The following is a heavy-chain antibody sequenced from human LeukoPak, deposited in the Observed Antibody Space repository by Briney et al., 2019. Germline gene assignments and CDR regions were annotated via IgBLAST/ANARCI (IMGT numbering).Heavy chain of an antibody. CDR3: ARYDVGWYYFDY. V-gene: IGHV4-59*01. D-gene: IGHD6-19*01. CDR1: GGSISSYY. J-gene: IGHJ4*02. CDR2: IYYSGST. Sequence: SETLSLTCTVSGGSISSYYWSWIRQPPGKGLEWIGYIYYSGSTNYNPSLKSRVTISVDTSKNQFSLKLSSVTAADTAVYYCARYDVGWYYFDYWGQGTLVTVSS.